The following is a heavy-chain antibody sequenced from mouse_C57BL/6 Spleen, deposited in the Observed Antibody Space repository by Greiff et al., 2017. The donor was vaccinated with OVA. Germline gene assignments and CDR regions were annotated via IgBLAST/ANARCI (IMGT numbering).Heavy chain of an antibody. CDR3: ARSGENDGFFDD. Sequence: EVKLQESGPELVKPGASVKISCKASGYSFTDYNMHWVKQSNGKSLEWIGVINPNYGTTSYNQKFKGKATLTVDKSSSTAYMQLNSLTSEDSAVYYCARSGENDGFFDDWGQGTTLTVSS. J-gene: IGHJ2*01. CDR2: INPNYGTT. V-gene: IGHV1-39*01. D-gene: IGHD2-3*01. CDR1: GYSFTDYN.